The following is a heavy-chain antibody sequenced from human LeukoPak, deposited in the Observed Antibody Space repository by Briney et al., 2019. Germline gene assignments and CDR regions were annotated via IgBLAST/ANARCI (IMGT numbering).Heavy chain of an antibody. J-gene: IGHJ4*02. CDR3: ARDRGNWNYEGIFDY. CDR1: GGSISSHY. D-gene: IGHD1-7*01. CDR2: IYYSGST. V-gene: IGHV4-59*11. Sequence: SETLSLTCTVSGGSISSHYWSWIRQPPGKGLEWIGYIYYSGSTNHNPSLKSRVTISVDTSKNQFSLKLSSVAAADTAVYYCARDRGNWNYEGIFDYWGQGTLVTVSS.